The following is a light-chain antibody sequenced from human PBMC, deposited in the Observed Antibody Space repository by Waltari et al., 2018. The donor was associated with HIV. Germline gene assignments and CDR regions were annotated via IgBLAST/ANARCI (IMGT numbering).Light chain of an antibody. J-gene: IGLJ2*01. V-gene: IGLV2-14*03. CDR3: TSYTSTPITSGVV. CDR2: DVS. CDR1: NRDVVIHDSTY. Sequence: QSALTQPPSASGSPGQSVTISCTGTNRDVVIHDSTYVSCDQRHPGKVPKLLIYDVSNRPSGVSNRFSGSKSGSTASLTISGLQVEDEADYFCTSYTSTPITSGVVFGGGTTVTVL.